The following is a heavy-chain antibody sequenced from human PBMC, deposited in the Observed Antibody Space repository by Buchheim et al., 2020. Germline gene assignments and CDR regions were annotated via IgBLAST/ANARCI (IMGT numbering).Heavy chain of an antibody. CDR2: IIPILGIA. Sequence: QVQLVQSGAEVKKPGSSVKVSCKASGGTFSSYTISWVRQAPGQGLEWMGRIIPILGIANYAQKFQGRVTFTADNSTSTAYMELSSLRSEDTAVYYCARNGYIAVAGTYYFDYWGQGTL. CDR1: GGTFSSYT. V-gene: IGHV1-69*02. CDR3: ARNGYIAVAGTYYFDY. D-gene: IGHD6-19*01. J-gene: IGHJ4*02.